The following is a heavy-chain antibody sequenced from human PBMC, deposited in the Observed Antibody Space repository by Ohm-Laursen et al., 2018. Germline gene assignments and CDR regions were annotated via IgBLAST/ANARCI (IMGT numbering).Heavy chain of an antibody. CDR3: ARDEDYYDSSGYYGHYYGMDV. CDR1: GYTFTGYY. D-gene: IGHD3-22*01. CDR2: INPNSGGT. V-gene: IGHV1-2*02. J-gene: IGHJ6*02. Sequence: ASVKVSRKASGYTFTGYYIHWVRQAPGQGLEWMGWINPNSGGTNYAQKFQGRVTMTRNTSISTAYMELSSLRSEDTAVYYCARDEDYYDSSGYYGHYYGMDVWGQGTTVTVFS.